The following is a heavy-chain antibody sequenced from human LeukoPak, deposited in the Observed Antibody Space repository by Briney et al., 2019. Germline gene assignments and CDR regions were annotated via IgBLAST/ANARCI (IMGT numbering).Heavy chain of an antibody. D-gene: IGHD3-10*01. J-gene: IGHJ4*02. CDR2: SYSGST. CDR3: ARSSYGAGSKPYWVDC. Sequence: SETLSLTCAVYGGSFSGYYWSWIRQPPGKGLEYIGSYSGSTYYNPSLKSRVTISVDTSKKQFSLKLSSVTAADTAVYYCARSSYGAGSKPYWVDCWGQGTLVTVSS. CDR1: GGSFSGYY. V-gene: IGHV4-34*01.